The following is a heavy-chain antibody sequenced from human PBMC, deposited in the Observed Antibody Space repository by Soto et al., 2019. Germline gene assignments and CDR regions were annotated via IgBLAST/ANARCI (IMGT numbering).Heavy chain of an antibody. CDR3: AREYSSSSGYYYYYGMDV. CDR2: IIPIFGTA. J-gene: IGHJ6*02. Sequence: QVQLVQSGAEVKKPGSSVKVSCKASGGTFSSYAISWVRQAPGQGLEWMGGIIPIFGTANYAQKFQGRVTITADKSTSRAYMELSSLRSEDTAVYYCAREYSSSSGYYYYYGMDVWGQGTTVTVSS. V-gene: IGHV1-69*06. CDR1: GGTFSSYA. D-gene: IGHD6-6*01.